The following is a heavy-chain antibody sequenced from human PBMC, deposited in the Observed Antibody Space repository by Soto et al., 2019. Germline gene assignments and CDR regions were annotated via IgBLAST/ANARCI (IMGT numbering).Heavy chain of an antibody. J-gene: IGHJ5*02. Sequence: LSLTCTVSGGSISSGGYYWSWIRQHPGKGLEWIGYIYYSGSTYYNPSLESRVTISVDTSKNQFSLKLSSVTAADTAVYYCARGGIYGSGSYYPRIYNWFDPWGQGTLVTVSS. CDR2: IYYSGST. CDR3: ARGGIYGSGSYYPRIYNWFDP. V-gene: IGHV4-31*03. D-gene: IGHD3-10*01. CDR1: GGSISSGGYY.